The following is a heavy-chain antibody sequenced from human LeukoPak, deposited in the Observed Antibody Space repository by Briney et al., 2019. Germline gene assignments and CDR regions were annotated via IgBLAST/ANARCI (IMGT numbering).Heavy chain of an antibody. CDR3: VRDLILVWTPGDDFDH. J-gene: IGHJ4*02. V-gene: IGHV3-74*01. D-gene: IGHD3-16*01. Sequence: GGSLRLSCAASGFTFSNYWMHWVRQAPGKGLEWVSRINERATIISYADSVKGRFTISRENARNTLYLQMNSLTAEDAAVYYCVRDLILVWTPGDDFDHWGQGTLVTVSS. CDR1: GFTFSNYW. CDR2: INERATII.